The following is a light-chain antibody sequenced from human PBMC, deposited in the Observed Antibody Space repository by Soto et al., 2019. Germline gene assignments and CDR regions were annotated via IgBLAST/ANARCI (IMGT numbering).Light chain of an antibody. J-gene: IGKJ5*01. CDR1: QSVGSY. V-gene: IGKV3-11*01. CDR2: DAS. CDR3: QQRHNSIT. Sequence: EIVLTQSPATLSLSPGERATLSCRASQSVGSYLGWYQQKPGQAPRLLIYDASNRATGIPARFSGSGFGTDFTLTSSSLEAEDFAVYYCQQRHNSITFGQGTRLEIK.